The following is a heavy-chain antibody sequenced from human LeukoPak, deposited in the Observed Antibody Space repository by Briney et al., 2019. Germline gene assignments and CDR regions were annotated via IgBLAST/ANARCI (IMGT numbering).Heavy chain of an antibody. CDR3: ARETGGNWNRIDY. J-gene: IGHJ4*02. CDR1: GFTVSSNY. V-gene: IGHV3-53*01. Sequence: GGSLRLSCAASGFTVSSNYMSWVRQAPGKGLEWVSVIYSGGSTYYADSVKGRFTISRDNSNNTRDLQMNSLRAEDTAVYYCARETGGNWNRIDYWGQGTLVTVS. CDR2: IYSGGST. D-gene: IGHD1/OR15-1a*01.